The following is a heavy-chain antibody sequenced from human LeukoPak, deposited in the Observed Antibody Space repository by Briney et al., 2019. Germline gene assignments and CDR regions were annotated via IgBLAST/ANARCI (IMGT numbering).Heavy chain of an antibody. CDR3: ARGGGYGLRPHWFDP. CDR1: GGSISSGGYY. J-gene: IGHJ5*02. Sequence: PSETLSLTCTVSGGSISSGGYYWSWIRQHPGKGLEWIGYIYYSGSTYYNPSLKSRVTISVDTSKNQFSLKVSSVTAADTAVYYCARGGGYGLRPHWFDPWGQGTLVTVSS. V-gene: IGHV4-31*03. CDR2: IYYSGST. D-gene: IGHD5-12*01.